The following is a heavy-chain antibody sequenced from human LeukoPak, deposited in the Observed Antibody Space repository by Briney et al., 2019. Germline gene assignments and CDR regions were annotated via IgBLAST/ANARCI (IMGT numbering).Heavy chain of an antibody. V-gene: IGHV3-30*18. D-gene: IGHD2-21*01. CDR2: ISYDGSNK. Sequence: PGGSLRLSCAASGFTFSSYGMHWVRQAPGKGLEWVAVISYDGSNKYYADSVKGRFTISRDNSKNTLYLQMNSLRAEDTAVYYCAKDGAPVLHMGFFDYWGQGTLVTVSS. J-gene: IGHJ4*02. CDR1: GFTFSSYG. CDR3: AKDGAPVLHMGFFDY.